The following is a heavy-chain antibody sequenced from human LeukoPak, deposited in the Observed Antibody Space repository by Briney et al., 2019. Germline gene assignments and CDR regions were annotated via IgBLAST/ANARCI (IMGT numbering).Heavy chain of an antibody. CDR3: ARGRGSGCSTGFDY. CDR1: GYIFTSNC. J-gene: IGHJ4*02. Sequence: GESLKISCKGSGYIFTSNCIGWVRQMPRKGLELMGIIYPGDSDTRYSPSFEGQVTMSADKSISTAYLQWSSLGAADTALYYCARGRGSGCSTGFDYWGQGTLVTVSS. CDR2: IYPGDSDT. D-gene: IGHD6-19*01. V-gene: IGHV5-51*01.